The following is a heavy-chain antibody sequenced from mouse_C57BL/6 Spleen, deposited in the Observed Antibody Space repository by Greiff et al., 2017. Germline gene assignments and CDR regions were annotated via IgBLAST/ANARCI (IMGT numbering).Heavy chain of an antibody. CDR2: IRSKCSNYAT. D-gene: IGHD4-1*01. CDR3: VKDTWDVFAY. CDR1: GFTFNTYA. V-gene: IGHV10-3*01. J-gene: IGHJ3*01. Sequence: EVKVVESDGGLVQPKGSLKLSCATSGFTFNTYAMHWVRQAPGKGLEWVARIRSKCSNYATYYADSVKDRFTISRDDSQSMLYLQMNNLKTEDTAMYYCVKDTWDVFAYWGQGTLVTVSA.